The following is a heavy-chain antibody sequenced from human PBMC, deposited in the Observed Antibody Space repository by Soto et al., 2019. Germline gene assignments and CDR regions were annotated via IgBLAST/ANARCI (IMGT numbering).Heavy chain of an antibody. CDR3: ARDGGGWELSDWYFDL. J-gene: IGHJ2*01. V-gene: IGHV4-59*01. Sequence: SETLSLTCTVSGGSISSYYWSWIRQPPGKGLEWIGYIYYSGSTNYNPSLKSRVTISVDTSKNQFSLKLSSVTAADTAVYYCARDGGGWELSDWYFDLWGRGTLVTVSS. CDR2: IYYSGST. D-gene: IGHD1-26*01. CDR1: GGSISSYY.